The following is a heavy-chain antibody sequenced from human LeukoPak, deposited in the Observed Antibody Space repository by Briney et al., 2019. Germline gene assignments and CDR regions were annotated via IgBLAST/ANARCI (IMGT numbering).Heavy chain of an antibody. J-gene: IGHJ3*02. V-gene: IGHV1-69*05. D-gene: IGHD3-22*01. Sequence: SVKVSCKASGGTFSSYAISWVRQAPGQGLEGMGRIVPIFGTANYAQKFQGRVTITTDESTSTAYMELSSLRSEDTAVYYCARGDDSSDHGAFDIWGQGTMVTVSS. CDR3: ARGDDSSDHGAFDI. CDR1: GGTFSSYA. CDR2: IVPIFGTA.